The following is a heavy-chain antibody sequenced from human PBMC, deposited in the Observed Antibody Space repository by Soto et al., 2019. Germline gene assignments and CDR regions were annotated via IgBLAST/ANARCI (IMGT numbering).Heavy chain of an antibody. V-gene: IGHV3-30-3*01. J-gene: IGHJ4*02. CDR3: ARDPYTLYYFDY. D-gene: IGHD2-2*02. Sequence: PCGSLRLSCTSSLFPVSTYTLRFVCHSPGKGLEWVAVMSFDGNNKYYADSVKGRFTISRDNSKNTLYLQVNSLRAEDTAVYYCARDPYTLYYFDYWGQGTLVTVSS. CDR2: MSFDGNNK. CDR1: LFPVSTYT.